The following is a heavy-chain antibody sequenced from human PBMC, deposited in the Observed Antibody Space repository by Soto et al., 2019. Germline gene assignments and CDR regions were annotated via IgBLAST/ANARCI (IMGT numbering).Heavy chain of an antibody. V-gene: IGHV1-69*13. CDR3: ASTQRDSGSLQDLVARGYYFDY. J-gene: IGHJ4*02. D-gene: IGHD1-26*01. CDR1: GGTFSSYA. CDR2: IIPIFGTA. Sequence: GASVKVSCKASGGTFSSYAISWARQAPGQGLEWMGGIIPIFGTANYAQKFQGRVTITADESTSTAYMELSSLRSEDTAVYYCASTQRDSGSLQDLVARGYYFDYWGQGTLVTVSS.